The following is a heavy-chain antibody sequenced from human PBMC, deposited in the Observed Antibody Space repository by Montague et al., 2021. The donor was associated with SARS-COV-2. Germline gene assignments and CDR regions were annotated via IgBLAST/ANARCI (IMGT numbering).Heavy chain of an antibody. J-gene: IGHJ4*02. D-gene: IGHD1-26*01. CDR2: ITGSGGGT. CDR1: GFTFSSYA. CDR3: AKDQVYSGSYFAD. Sequence: SLRLSCAVSGFTFSSYAMSWVRQAPGKGLEWVSAITGSGGGTYYAGSVKGRFTISKDNSKNMLYLQMNSLRAEDTAVYYCAKDQVYSGSYFADWGQGTLVTVSS. V-gene: IGHV3-23*01.